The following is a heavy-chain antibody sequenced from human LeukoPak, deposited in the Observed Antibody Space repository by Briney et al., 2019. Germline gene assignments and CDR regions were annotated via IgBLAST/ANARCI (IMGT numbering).Heavy chain of an antibody. CDR3: SKIHATWYGES. Sequence: GETPTFSSQGSVYNFATSFIGWVRQMPGKDLEWMGIIFPADSHTRYSPSLQGEVTISADTSISTAYLHWSRLHASDTDMYYCSKIHATWYGESWGQGTLVTVSS. V-gene: IGHV5-51*01. J-gene: IGHJ5*02. CDR1: VYNFATSF. CDR2: IFPADSHT. D-gene: IGHD6-13*01.